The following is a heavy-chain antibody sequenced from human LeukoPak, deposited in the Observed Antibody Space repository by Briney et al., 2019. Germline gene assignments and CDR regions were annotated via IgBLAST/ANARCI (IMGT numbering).Heavy chain of an antibody. CDR1: GFTFSDYY. CDR3: AKEGAYPIITYDS. J-gene: IGHJ5*01. V-gene: IGHV3-11*04. D-gene: IGHD3-10*01. CDR2: ISSTSTTI. Sequence: PGGSLRLSCAASGFTFSDYYMSWIRQAPGKGLAWVSYISSTSTTIYYADSVKGRFTVSRDNAKNSVYLQMNSLGAEDTAVYYCAKEGAYPIITYDSWGQGALVTVSS.